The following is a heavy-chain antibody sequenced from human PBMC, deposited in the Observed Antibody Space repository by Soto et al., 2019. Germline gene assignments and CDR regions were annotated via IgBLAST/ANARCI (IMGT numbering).Heavy chain of an antibody. CDR2: IDHGGSP. CDR1: GGSFSGYY. J-gene: IGHJ4*02. D-gene: IGHD2-15*01. CDR3: ARAHAPTLPFDF. V-gene: IGHV4-34*01. Sequence: PSETLSLTCAVYGGSFSGYYWSWIRQPPGKGLEWIGEIDHGGSPYFSPSLKSRVTISIDTSKNQFSLHLRSVTAADTAVYYCARAHAPTLPFDFWGQGTLVTVSS.